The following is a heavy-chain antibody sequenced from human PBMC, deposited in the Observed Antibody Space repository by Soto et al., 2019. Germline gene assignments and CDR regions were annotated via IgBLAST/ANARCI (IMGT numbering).Heavy chain of an antibody. D-gene: IGHD4-4*01. CDR1: GRSMSSNY. CDR2: VFYGGT. J-gene: IGHJ4*02. CDR3: ASYRGARYCES. V-gene: IGHV4-59*01. Sequence: SKNPSISSSVSGRSMSSNYWSWIRQSPDKRLEWLGYVFYGGTDYNPSLGGRVSMSVETSKSQFSLKLTSLTVADTSVYYCASYRGARYCESWGKGILVT.